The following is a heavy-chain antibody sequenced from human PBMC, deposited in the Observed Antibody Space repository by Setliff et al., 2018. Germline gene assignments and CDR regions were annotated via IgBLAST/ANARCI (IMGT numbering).Heavy chain of an antibody. CDR2: IYTTGST. CDR3: ARTPYYYDTAGYDF. V-gene: IGHV4-4*07. Sequence: SETLSLTCAVSGGSISSYYWSWIRQPAGKGLEWIGHIYTTGSTNYNPSLKSRVTLSVDTSKNQFSLKLTSVTAADTAIYYCARTPYYYDTAGYDFWGQGTLVTVSS. D-gene: IGHD3-22*01. CDR1: GGSISSYY. J-gene: IGHJ4*02.